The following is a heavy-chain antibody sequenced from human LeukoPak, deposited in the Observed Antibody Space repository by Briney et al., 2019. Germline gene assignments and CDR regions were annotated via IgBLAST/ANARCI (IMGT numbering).Heavy chain of an antibody. D-gene: IGHD3-3*01. CDR3: ARASFWSGYYVDGPLFDY. CDR1: GYSISSSSYY. V-gene: IGHV4-39*07. CDR2: IYYSGST. Sequence: SETLSLTCTVSGYSISSSSYYWGWIRQPPGKGLEWIGSIYYSGSTYYNPSLKSRVTISVDTSKNQFSLKLSSVTAADTAVYYCARASFWSGYYVDGPLFDYWGQGTLVTVSS. J-gene: IGHJ4*02.